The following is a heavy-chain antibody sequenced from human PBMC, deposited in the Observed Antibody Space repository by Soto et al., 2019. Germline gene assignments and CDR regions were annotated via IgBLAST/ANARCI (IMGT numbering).Heavy chain of an antibody. CDR3: AKLLNGAEYCTGGSCYSTNHY. CDR1: GFTFNSYA. CDR2: ISGSGGDT. V-gene: IGHV3-23*01. J-gene: IGHJ4*02. D-gene: IGHD2-15*01. Sequence: PGGSLRLSCAASGFTFNSYAMSWVRQAPGKGLEWVSVISGSGGDTYYADSVKGRFTISRDNSKNTLYLQLNSLRAEDTAVYYCAKLLNGAEYCTGGSCYSTNHYWGQGTLVTVSS.